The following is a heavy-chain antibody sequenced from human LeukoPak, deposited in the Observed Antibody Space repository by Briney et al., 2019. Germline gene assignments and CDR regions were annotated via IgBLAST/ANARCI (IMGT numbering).Heavy chain of an antibody. J-gene: IGHJ6*03. CDR1: GFTVSSNY. Sequence: PGGSLRLSCAASGFTVSSNYMSWVRQAPGKGLECVSVIYSGGSTYYADSVKGRFTISRDNSKNTLYLQMNSLRAEDTAVYCCARGSSSSLYYYYMDVWGKGTTVTVSS. CDR2: IYSGGST. V-gene: IGHV3-66*02. CDR3: ARGSSSSLYYYYMDV. D-gene: IGHD6-6*01.